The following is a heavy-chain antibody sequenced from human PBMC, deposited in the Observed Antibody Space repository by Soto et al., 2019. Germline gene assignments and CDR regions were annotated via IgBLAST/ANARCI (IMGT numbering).Heavy chain of an antibody. CDR2: ISASGGNT. V-gene: IGHV3-23*01. CDR3: AKDFYSTSYSTSSFSAFDF. CDR1: GFSFSTNA. J-gene: IGHJ3*01. D-gene: IGHD6-6*01. Sequence: EVQLLESGGGLVQPGGSLRLSCAASGFSFSTNAMSWVRQAPGKGLEWVSGISASGGNTYYADSVKGRFTISRENSKNTLYLQMNSLRAGDTAVYYCAKDFYSTSYSTSSFSAFDFWGQGTVVTVSS.